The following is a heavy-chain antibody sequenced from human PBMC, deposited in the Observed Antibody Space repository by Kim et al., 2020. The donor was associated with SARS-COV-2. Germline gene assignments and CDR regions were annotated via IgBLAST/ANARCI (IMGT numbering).Heavy chain of an antibody. CDR3: ARDMYYYGSGSYYNVPAPYYDNWFDP. D-gene: IGHD3-10*01. J-gene: IGHJ5*02. CDR2: IIPILGIA. Sequence: SVKVSCKASGGTFSSYAISWVRQAPGQGLEWMGRIIPILGIANYAQKFQGRVTITADKSTSTAYMELSSLRSEDTAVYYCARDMYYYGSGSYYNVPAPYYDNWFDPWGQGTLVTVSS. V-gene: IGHV1-69*04. CDR1: GGTFSSYA.